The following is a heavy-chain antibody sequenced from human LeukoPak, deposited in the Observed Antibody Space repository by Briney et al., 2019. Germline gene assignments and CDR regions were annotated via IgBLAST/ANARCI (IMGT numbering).Heavy chain of an antibody. D-gene: IGHD3-22*01. J-gene: IGHJ3*02. CDR2: ISTDGTTK. CDR1: GFTFSSYD. CDR3: ARDGDYYDSRGDAFDI. Sequence: GGSLRLSCAASGFTFSSYDMNWVRQAPGKGLEWVSYISTDGTTKYYADSVKGRFTISRDNAKNSLYLQMNSLRAEDTAVYYCARDGDYYDSRGDAFDIWGQGAKVTVAS. V-gene: IGHV3-48*03.